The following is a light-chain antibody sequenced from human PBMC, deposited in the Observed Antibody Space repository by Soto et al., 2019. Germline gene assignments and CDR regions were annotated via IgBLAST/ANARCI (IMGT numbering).Light chain of an antibody. Sequence: EIVMTQSPATLSVSPGERATLSYRASQSVSSNLAWYQQKPGQAPRLLIFGASTRTTGIPARFSGSGSGTVFTLTISSLQSEDFAVYYCQQYNNWPMYTFGQGTKLEIK. V-gene: IGKV3-15*01. CDR2: GAS. CDR3: QQYNNWPMYT. J-gene: IGKJ2*01. CDR1: QSVSSN.